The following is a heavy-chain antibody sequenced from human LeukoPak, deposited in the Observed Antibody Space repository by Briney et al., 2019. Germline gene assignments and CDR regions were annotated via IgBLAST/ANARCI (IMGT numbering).Heavy chain of an antibody. D-gene: IGHD3-10*01. V-gene: IGHV1-3*01. CDR1: GYTFTSYA. CDR3: AREPRGYGSGSYSHSASLFYYYGMDV. Sequence: GASVKVSCKASGYTFTSYAMHWVRQAPGQRLEWMGWINAGNGNTKYSQKFQGRVTITRDTSASTANMELSSLRSEDTAVYYCAREPRGYGSGSYSHSASLFYYYGMDVWGQGTTVTVSS. J-gene: IGHJ6*02. CDR2: INAGNGNT.